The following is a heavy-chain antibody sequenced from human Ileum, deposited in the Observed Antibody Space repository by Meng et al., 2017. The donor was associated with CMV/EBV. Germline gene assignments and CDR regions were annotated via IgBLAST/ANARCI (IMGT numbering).Heavy chain of an antibody. J-gene: IGHJ4*02. Sequence: QGQRQGSGPGRVKPSETLSLTCTVSGGSLISGRHFWGWIRQAPGKGLEWIATVHYTETTHYNPSLRSRITISVDTAKNQISLKVSSLTAADTAIYYCAADISTAWFYYWGQGSLVTVSS. D-gene: IGHD2-2*01. CDR3: AADISTAWFYY. CDR2: VHYTETT. V-gene: IGHV4-39*07. CDR1: GGSLISGRHF.